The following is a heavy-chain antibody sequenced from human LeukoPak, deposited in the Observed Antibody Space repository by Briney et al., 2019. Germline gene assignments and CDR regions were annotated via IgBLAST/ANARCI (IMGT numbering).Heavy chain of an antibody. CDR2: IYTSGST. V-gene: IGHV4-38-2*02. CDR3: ARVRNLYDSSGYYYYYFDY. Sequence: PSETLSLTCTVSGYSISSGYYWGWIRQPPGKGLEWIGRIYTSGSTNYNPSLKSRVTISVDTSKNQFSLKLSSVTAADTAVYYCARVRNLYDSSGYYYYYFDYWGQGTLVTVSS. J-gene: IGHJ4*02. CDR1: GYSISSGYY. D-gene: IGHD3-22*01.